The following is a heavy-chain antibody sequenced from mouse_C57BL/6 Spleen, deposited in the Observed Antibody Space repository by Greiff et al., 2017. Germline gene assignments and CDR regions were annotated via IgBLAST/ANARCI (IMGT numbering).Heavy chain of an antibody. D-gene: IGHD2-4*01. Sequence: QVQLQQPGTELVKPGASVKLSCKASGYTFTSYWMHWVKQRPGQGLEWIGNINPSNGGTNYNEKFKSKATLTVDKSSSTAYMQLSSMTSEDSAVXYCARGEGNDYAYYFDYWGQGTTLTVSS. J-gene: IGHJ2*01. CDR1: GYTFTSYW. V-gene: IGHV1-53*01. CDR2: INPSNGGT. CDR3: ARGEGNDYAYYFDY.